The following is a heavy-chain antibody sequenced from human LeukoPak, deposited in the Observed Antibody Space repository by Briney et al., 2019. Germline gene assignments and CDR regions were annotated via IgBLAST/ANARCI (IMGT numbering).Heavy chain of an antibody. D-gene: IGHD3-9*01. V-gene: IGHV4-39*07. J-gene: IGHJ5*02. CDR1: GGSISSGGYY. CDR3: ARVDYDILTNNWFDP. CDR2: IDYSGST. Sequence: SETLSLTCTVSGGSISSGGYYWSWIRQHPGKGLEWLGSIDYSGSTYYNPSLKSRVTISVDTSKNQFSLKLSSVTAADTAVYHCARVDYDILTNNWFDPWGQGTLVTVSS.